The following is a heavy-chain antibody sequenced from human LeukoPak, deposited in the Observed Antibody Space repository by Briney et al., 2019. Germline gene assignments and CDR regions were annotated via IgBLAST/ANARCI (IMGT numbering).Heavy chain of an antibody. D-gene: IGHD6-19*01. CDR3: ARDALDSSGWFYHGMDV. V-gene: IGHV4-59*12. J-gene: IGHJ6*02. CDR2: FSYSGSA. CDR1: GASITSYY. Sequence: SETLSLTCTVSGASITSYYWSWIRQPPGKGLEWIGFFSYSGSANYNPSLKSRVTMSVDTSKNQFSLKLTSVIAADTAVYYCARDALDSSGWFYHGMDVWGQGTTVTVSS.